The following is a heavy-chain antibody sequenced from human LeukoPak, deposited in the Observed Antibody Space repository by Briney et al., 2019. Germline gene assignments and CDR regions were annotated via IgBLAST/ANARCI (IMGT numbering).Heavy chain of an antibody. V-gene: IGHV1-2*02. Sequence: GASVKVSCKASGYTFTDYYMHWVRQAPGQGLEWMGWINPNSGGTNYAQKFQGRVTMTRDTSISTAYMELSRLRSDDTAVYYCARGVRRSPFSWFDPWGQGTLVTVSS. CDR2: INPNSGGT. CDR3: ARGVRRSPFSWFDP. CDR1: GYTFTDYY. D-gene: IGHD4-17*01. J-gene: IGHJ5*02.